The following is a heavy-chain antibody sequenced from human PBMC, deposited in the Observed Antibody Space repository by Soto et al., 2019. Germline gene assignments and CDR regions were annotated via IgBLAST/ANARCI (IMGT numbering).Heavy chain of an antibody. V-gene: IGHV3-30-3*02. Sequence: PGGSLSLSWGSSGLTFSYYFMHWVRPAPGKGLEWVAFISHDGRNKNYGDSVKGRFTISRDNSKSTLYLQMNSLRAEDTAVYYCAKDSYDSSKRGLYYFDSWGQGTLVTVSA. J-gene: IGHJ4*02. CDR1: GLTFSYYF. D-gene: IGHD6-6*01. CDR2: ISHDGRNK. CDR3: AKDSYDSSKRGLYYFDS.